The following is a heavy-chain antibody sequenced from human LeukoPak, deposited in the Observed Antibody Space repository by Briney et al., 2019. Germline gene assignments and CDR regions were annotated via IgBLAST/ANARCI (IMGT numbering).Heavy chain of an antibody. Sequence: GGSLRLSCAASGFTFSSYAMSWVRQAPGKGLEWVSAISGSGGSTYYADSVKGRFTISRDNSKNTLFLQMNSLRAEDTAVYYCAKGYYGSGSYGWFDYWGQGTLVTVSS. D-gene: IGHD3-10*01. V-gene: IGHV3-23*01. J-gene: IGHJ4*02. CDR1: GFTFSSYA. CDR3: AKGYYGSGSYGWFDY. CDR2: ISGSGGST.